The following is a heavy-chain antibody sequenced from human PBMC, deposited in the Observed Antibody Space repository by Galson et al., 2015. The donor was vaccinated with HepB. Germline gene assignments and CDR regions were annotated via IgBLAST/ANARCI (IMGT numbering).Heavy chain of an antibody. CDR2: IYPGNSDI. V-gene: IGHV5-51*01. D-gene: IGHD2-15*01. J-gene: IGHJ4*02. CDR1: GYRFTSYW. Sequence: SGAEVKKPGESLKISCKGSGYRFTSYWIGWVRQMPGKGLEWMGIIYPGNSDIRYSPSFQGQVTISADRSISTAYLQWSSLKASDTAIYYCARREFGYCSGGSCYPGGFDYWGQGTLVTVSS. CDR3: ARREFGYCSGGSCYPGGFDY.